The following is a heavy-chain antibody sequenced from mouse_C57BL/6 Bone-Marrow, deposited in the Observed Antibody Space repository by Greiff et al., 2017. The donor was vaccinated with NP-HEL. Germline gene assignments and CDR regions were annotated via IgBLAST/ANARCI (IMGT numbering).Heavy chain of an antibody. Sequence: VQLQQSGAELVRPGTSVKVSCKASGYAFTNYLIEWVKQRPGQGLEWIGVINPGSGGTNYNEKFKGKATLTADKSSSTAYMQLSSLTSEDSADDFCAGFLYGSSYVGYFDVGGTGTTVTVSS. CDR1: GYAFTNYL. CDR2: INPGSGGT. J-gene: IGHJ1*03. D-gene: IGHD1-1*01. CDR3: AGFLYGSSYVGYFDV. V-gene: IGHV1-54*01.